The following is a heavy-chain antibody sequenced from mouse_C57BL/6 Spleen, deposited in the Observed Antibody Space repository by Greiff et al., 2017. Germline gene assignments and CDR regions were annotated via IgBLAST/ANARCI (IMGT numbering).Heavy chain of an antibody. J-gene: IGHJ1*03. D-gene: IGHD1-1*01. CDR3: ARQDYYGSSSWYFDV. Sequence: VKLMESGPELVKPGASVKISCKASGYTFTDYYINWVKQRPGQGLEWIGWIFPGSGSTYYNEKFKGKATLTVDKSSSTAYMLRSSLTSEDSAVYFCARQDYYGSSSWYFDVWGTGTTVTVSS. CDR1: GYTFTDYY. CDR2: IFPGSGST. V-gene: IGHV1-75*01.